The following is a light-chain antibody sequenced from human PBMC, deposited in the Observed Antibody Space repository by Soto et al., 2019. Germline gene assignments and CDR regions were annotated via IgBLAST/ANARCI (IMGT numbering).Light chain of an antibody. CDR1: QSVSIY. CDR2: DAS. V-gene: IGKV3-11*01. J-gene: IGKJ4*01. CDR3: QQRSNWTLT. Sequence: EIVLTQSPAPLSLPPGERATLSCRASQSVSIYLAWYQQKPGQAPRLLIYDASITATGIPARFSGSGSGTDFTLTISSLEPEDFAVYYCQQRSNWTLTFGGGTKVDIK.